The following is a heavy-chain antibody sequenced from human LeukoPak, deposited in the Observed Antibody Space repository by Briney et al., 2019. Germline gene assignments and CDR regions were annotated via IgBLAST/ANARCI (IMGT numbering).Heavy chain of an antibody. CDR2: IYYSGST. J-gene: IGHJ6*03. V-gene: IGHV4-61*01. D-gene: IGHD1/OR15-1a*01. CDR3: ARGNTPYYYYYMDV. CDR1: GGSISSGSYH. Sequence: ASETLSLTCTVSGGSISSGSYHWSWIRQPPGKGLEWIGYIYYSGSTNYNPSLKSRVTISVDTSKNQFSLKLSSVTAADTAVYYCARGNTPYYYYYMDVWGKGTTVTVSS.